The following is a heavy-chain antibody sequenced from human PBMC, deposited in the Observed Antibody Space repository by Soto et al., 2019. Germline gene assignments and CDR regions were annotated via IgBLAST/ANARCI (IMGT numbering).Heavy chain of an antibody. D-gene: IGHD3-3*01. V-gene: IGHV3-7*03. CDR1: GFTFSSYW. CDR2: IKQDGSEK. Sequence: GGSLRLSCAASGFTFSSYWMSWVLQAPGKGLEWVADIKQDGSEKYYVDSVKGRFTISRDNAKNSLYMQINSLRAEDTAVYYCEREGTIFGGGPAMDVWGQGTTVTVSS. J-gene: IGHJ6*02. CDR3: EREGTIFGGGPAMDV.